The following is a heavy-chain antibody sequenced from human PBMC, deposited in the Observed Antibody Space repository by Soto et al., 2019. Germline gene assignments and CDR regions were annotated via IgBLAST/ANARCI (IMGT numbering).Heavy chain of an antibody. CDR1: GGSFSGYY. D-gene: IGHD6-6*01. J-gene: IGHJ4*02. CDR2: INHSGST. Sequence: SETLSLTCAVYGGSFSGYYWSWIRQPPGKGLEWIGEINHSGSTNYNPSLKSRVTISVDTSKNQFSLKLSSVTAADTAVYYCARREYSSSFDYWGQGTLVTVSS. CDR3: ARREYSSSFDY. V-gene: IGHV4-34*01.